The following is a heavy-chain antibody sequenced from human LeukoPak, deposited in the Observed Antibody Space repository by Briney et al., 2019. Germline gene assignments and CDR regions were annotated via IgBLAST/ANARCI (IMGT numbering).Heavy chain of an antibody. J-gene: IGHJ6*03. Sequence: SETLSLTCAVYGGSVSGYYLSWIRQPPGKGLEWIGEINHSGSTNYNPSLKSRVTISVDTSKNQFSLKLSSVTAADTAVYYCARGTDCSSTSCYYYYYYMDVWGKGTTVTVSS. D-gene: IGHD2-2*01. CDR2: INHSGST. CDR1: GGSVSGYY. V-gene: IGHV4-34*01. CDR3: ARGTDCSSTSCYYYYYYMDV.